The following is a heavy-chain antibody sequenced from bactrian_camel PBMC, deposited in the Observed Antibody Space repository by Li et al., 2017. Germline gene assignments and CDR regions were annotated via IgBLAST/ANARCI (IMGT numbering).Heavy chain of an antibody. J-gene: IGHJ4*01. Sequence: DVQLVESGGDSVQAGGSLNLSCTSSGFNFDDSDMAWYRRAPRNECKLVSRIRSDGRTYDADSVKGRFAISLDAAKNSVDLQMNSLKPDDTAVYYCAATGQMLSVAGCRTQGTQVTVS. CDR2: IRSDGRT. D-gene: IGHD1*01. CDR1: GFNFDDSD. V-gene: IGHV3S66*01.